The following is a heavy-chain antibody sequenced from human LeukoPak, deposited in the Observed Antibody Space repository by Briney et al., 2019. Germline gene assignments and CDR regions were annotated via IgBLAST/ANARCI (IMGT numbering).Heavy chain of an antibody. CDR2: ISYDGSNK. D-gene: IGHD3-10*01. Sequence: GGSLRLSCAASGFTFSSYGMHWVRQAPGKGLEWVAVISYDGSNKYYADSVKGRFTISRDNSKNTLYLQMNSLRAEDTAVYYCAKAMVRGVIMDAFDIWGQGTMVTVSS. J-gene: IGHJ3*02. CDR1: GFTFSSYG. V-gene: IGHV3-30*18. CDR3: AKAMVRGVIMDAFDI.